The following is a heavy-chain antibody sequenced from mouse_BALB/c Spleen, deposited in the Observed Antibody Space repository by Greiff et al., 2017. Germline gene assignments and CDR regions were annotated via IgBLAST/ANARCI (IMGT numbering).Heavy chain of an antibody. J-gene: IGHJ3*01. CDR3: ARAYYGNGGGFAY. CDR1: GFSLTSYG. CDR2: IWAGGST. Sequence: QVQLKESGPGLVAPSQSLSITCTASGFSLTSYGVHWVRQPPGKGLEWLGVIWAGGSTNYNSALMSRLSISKDNSKSQVFIKMNSLQTDDTAMYYCARAYYGNGGGFAYWGQGTLVTVSA. D-gene: IGHD2-10*01. V-gene: IGHV2-9*02.